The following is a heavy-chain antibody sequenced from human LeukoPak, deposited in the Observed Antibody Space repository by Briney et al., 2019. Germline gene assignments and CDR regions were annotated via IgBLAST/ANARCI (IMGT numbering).Heavy chain of an antibody. CDR1: GGSISSGGYY. D-gene: IGHD6-13*01. Sequence: SETLSLTCTVSGGSISSGGYYWSWIRQHPGKGLEWIGYIYYSGSTYYNPSLKSRVTISVDTSKNQFSLKLSSVTAADTAVYYCARENFVRQQQLCWFDPWGQGTLVTVS. V-gene: IGHV4-31*03. CDR3: ARENFVRQQQLCWFDP. CDR2: IYYSGST. J-gene: IGHJ5*02.